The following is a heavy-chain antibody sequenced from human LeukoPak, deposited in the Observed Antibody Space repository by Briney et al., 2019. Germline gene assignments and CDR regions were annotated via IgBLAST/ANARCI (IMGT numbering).Heavy chain of an antibody. Sequence: ASVKVSCKASGYTFSTSGVSWVRHAPGQGLEWMGWIGAYNGNTNYAQKFQGRVTMTTDTSTSTAYMELRSLSSDDTAVYYCARDHDYDFDWWGQGTLATVSS. CDR3: ARDHDYDFDW. CDR1: GYTFSTSG. V-gene: IGHV1-18*01. D-gene: IGHD4-17*01. J-gene: IGHJ4*02. CDR2: IGAYNGNT.